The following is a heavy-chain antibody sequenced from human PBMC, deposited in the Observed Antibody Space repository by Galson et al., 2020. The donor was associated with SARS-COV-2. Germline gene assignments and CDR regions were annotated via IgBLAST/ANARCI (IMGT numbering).Heavy chain of an antibody. V-gene: IGHV4-39*01. J-gene: IGHJ4*02. CDR3: ARHSGQLGDFGWLFQPCDY. Sequence: SETLSLTCTVAGASISSTSDYWGWIRQPPGKGLEWIGTVYYSGSTYYNPSLQSRVLVSVETSKNQFSLKVNSVTAADTAVYFCARHSGQLGDFGWLFQPCDYWGPGTLVTVSS. CDR1: GASISSTSDY. D-gene: IGHD3-9*01. CDR2: VYYSGST.